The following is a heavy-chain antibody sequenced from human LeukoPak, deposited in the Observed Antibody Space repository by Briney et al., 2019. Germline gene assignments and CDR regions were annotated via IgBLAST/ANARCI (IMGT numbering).Heavy chain of an antibody. J-gene: IGHJ4*02. CDR2: ISSSSSYI. D-gene: IGHD1-14*01. CDR1: GFTFSRYN. CDR3: TTELDVRPNHY. V-gene: IGHV3-21*01. Sequence: GGSLRLSCAASGFTFSRYNMNWVRQAPGKGLEWVSSISSSSSYIYYPDSVKGRFTISRDNAKNSLYLQMNSLRVEDTAVYYCTTELDVRPNHYWGQGTLVTVSS.